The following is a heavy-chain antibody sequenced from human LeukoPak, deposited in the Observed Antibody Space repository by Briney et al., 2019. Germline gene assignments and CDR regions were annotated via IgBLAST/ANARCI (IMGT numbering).Heavy chain of an antibody. CDR2: IKQDGSEK. CDR1: GFTFSSYW. J-gene: IGHJ6*03. V-gene: IGHV3-7*01. CDR3: ARDSGYSSGWPNYYYYYHMDV. D-gene: IGHD6-19*01. Sequence: PGGSLRLSCAASGFTFSSYWMSWVRQAPGKGLEWVANIKQDGSEKYYVDSVKGRFTTSRDNAKNSLYLQMNSLRAEDTAVYYCARDSGYSSGWPNYYYYYHMDVWGKGTTVTVS.